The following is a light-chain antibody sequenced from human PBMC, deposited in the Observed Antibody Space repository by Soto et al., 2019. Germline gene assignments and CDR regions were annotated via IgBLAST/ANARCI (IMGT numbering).Light chain of an antibody. V-gene: IGLV2-14*01. CDR1: SSDVGLYDY. CDR2: AVS. J-gene: IGLJ1*01. CDR3: SSYTSDSSHV. Sequence: SAGTEPGSVSGYTGQSVTISCTGTSSDVGLYDYVSWYQQHPGKAPQLMIYAVSNRPSGVSNRFSASKSGNTASLFISGLQAEDEADYYCSSYTSDSSHVFGSGTKVTVL.